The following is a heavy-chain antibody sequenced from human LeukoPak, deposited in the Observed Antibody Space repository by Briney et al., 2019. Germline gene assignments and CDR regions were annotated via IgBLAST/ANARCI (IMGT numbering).Heavy chain of an antibody. CDR3: ARGPFNYGSGGRYFDY. V-gene: IGHV4-31*03. CDR2: IYYRGST. Sequence: PSETLSLTCTVSGGSISSGGYYWSRIRQYPGKGLEWIAYIYYRGSTYHNPSLKSRVTISVDTSKNQFSLNLNSVTAADTAVYYCARGPFNYGSGGRYFDYWGQGTLVTVSS. CDR1: GGSISSGGYY. J-gene: IGHJ4*02. D-gene: IGHD3-10*01.